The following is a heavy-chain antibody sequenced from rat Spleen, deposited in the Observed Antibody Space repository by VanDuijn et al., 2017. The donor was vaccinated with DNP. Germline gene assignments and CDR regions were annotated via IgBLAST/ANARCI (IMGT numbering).Heavy chain of an antibody. J-gene: IGHJ3*01. Sequence: EVQLVESGGDLVQPGRSLKLSCAASGFTFSDYYMAWVRRAPTKGLEWVAYISTGGGDTYYRDSVKGRFTISRDNAKITLYLQMDSLRSEDTATDYCARQSAAISTGFAYWGQGTLVTVSS. CDR3: ARQSAAISTGFAY. D-gene: IGHD1-2*01. CDR2: ISTGGGDT. V-gene: IGHV5-25*01. CDR1: GFTFSDYY.